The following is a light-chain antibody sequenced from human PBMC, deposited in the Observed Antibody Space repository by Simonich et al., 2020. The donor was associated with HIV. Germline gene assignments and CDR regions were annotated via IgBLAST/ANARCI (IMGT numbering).Light chain of an antibody. CDR1: QSVLYSSNNKNY. J-gene: IGKJ1*01. Sequence: DIVMTQSPDSLAVSLGERATINCKSSQSVLYSSNNKNYLAWYQQNPGQPPKLLIYLASTRESGVPDRFSGSGSGTDFTLTISSLQAEDVAVYYCQQYYSTPTFGQGTKVDIK. V-gene: IGKV4-1*01. CDR3: QQYYSTPT. CDR2: LAS.